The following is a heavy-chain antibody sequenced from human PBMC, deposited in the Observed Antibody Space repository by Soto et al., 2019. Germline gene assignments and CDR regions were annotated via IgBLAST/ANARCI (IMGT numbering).Heavy chain of an antibody. CDR3: AIADYGDDDY. Sequence: GAEAKKPGASVKVSCKASGYTFPTSTISWVRQAPGQGLEWMGWIKAYSGNTNYAQKLQGRVTMTTDTSTNTAYMELRSLTTDDTAIYYCAIADYGDDDYWGQGTLVTVSS. V-gene: IGHV1-18*01. J-gene: IGHJ4*02. D-gene: IGHD4-17*01. CDR2: IKAYSGNT. CDR1: GYTFPTST.